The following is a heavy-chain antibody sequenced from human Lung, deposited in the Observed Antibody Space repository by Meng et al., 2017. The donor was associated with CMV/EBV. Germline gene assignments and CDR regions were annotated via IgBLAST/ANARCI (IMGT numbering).Heavy chain of an antibody. V-gene: IGHV3-7*01. Sequence: LTXAASGFTFSNYWMTWLRQAPGRGLELVAHIKEDGSEKYFVGSVKGRFTISRDNAKNSLYLQMNSLRAEDTAVYYCARDPFIKAFDIWGQGTMVTVSS. CDR3: ARDPFIKAFDI. J-gene: IGHJ3*02. CDR1: GFTFSNYW. CDR2: IKEDGSEK.